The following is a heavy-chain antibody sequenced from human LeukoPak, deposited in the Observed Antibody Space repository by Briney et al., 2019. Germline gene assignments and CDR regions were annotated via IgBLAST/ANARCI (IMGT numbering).Heavy chain of an antibody. CDR1: GFTFSSYA. CDR2: IYSGGET. V-gene: IGHV3-53*01. J-gene: IGHJ4*02. D-gene: IGHD2-2*01. Sequence: PGGSLRLSCAASGFTFSSYAMSWVRQAPGKGLEWVSFIYSGGETKYADSVKGRFSIARDHSKNTLYLQMNSLRAEDTAVYYCARCYCSSINCYYDYWGQGTLVTVSS. CDR3: ARCYCSSINCYYDY.